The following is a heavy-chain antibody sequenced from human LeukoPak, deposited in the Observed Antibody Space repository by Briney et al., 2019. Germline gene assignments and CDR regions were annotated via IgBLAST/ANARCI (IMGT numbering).Heavy chain of an antibody. J-gene: IGHJ2*01. D-gene: IGHD3-22*01. CDR3: ASSITMIEDWYFGL. CDR2: IYYSGST. V-gene: IGHV4-30-4*01. Sequence: SETLSLTCTVSGGSISSGDYYWSWIRQPSGKGLEWIGYIYYSGSTYYNPSLKSRVTISVDTSKNQFSLKLSSVTAADTAVYYCASSITMIEDWYFGLWGRGTLVTVSS. CDR1: GGSISSGDYY.